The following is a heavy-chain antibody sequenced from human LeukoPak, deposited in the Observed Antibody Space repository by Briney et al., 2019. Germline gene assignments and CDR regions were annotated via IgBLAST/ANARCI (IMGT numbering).Heavy chain of an antibody. CDR3: ASPKLRFLEWLLLD. Sequence: PGGSLRLSCAASGFTFSSYGMHWVRQAPGKGLEWVAFIRYDGSNKYYADSVKGRFTISRDNSKNTLYLQMNSLRAEDTAVYYCASPKLRFLEWLLLDWGQGTLVTVSS. CDR1: GFTFSSYG. CDR2: IRYDGSNK. V-gene: IGHV3-30*02. J-gene: IGHJ4*02. D-gene: IGHD3-3*01.